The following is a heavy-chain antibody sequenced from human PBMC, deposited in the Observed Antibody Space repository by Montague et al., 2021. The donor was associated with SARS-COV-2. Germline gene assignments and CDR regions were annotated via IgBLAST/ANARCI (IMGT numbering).Heavy chain of an antibody. V-gene: IGHV4-34*01. Sequence: SETLSLTCAVYGGSFSGYYWSWIRQPPGKGLEWIGEINHSGSTNYNPSLKSRVTISVDTSKNQFSLKLSSVTAADTAVYYCARVRYCRSGTYLGMDVWGQGTTVTVSS. J-gene: IGHJ6*02. CDR3: ARVRYCRSGTYLGMDV. D-gene: IGHD1-26*01. CDR1: GGSFSGYY. CDR2: INHSGST.